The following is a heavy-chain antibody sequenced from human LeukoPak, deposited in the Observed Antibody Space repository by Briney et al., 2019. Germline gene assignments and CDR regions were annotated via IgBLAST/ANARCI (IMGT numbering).Heavy chain of an antibody. CDR3: ARFLRTIFGVVNPDY. Sequence: PSETLSLTCTVSGGSISSGGYYWSWIRQPPGKGLEWIGYIYHSGSTYYNPSLKSRVTISVDRSKNQFSLKLSSVTAADTAVYYCARFLRTIFGVVNPDYWGQGTLVTVSS. CDR1: GGSISSGGYY. J-gene: IGHJ4*02. V-gene: IGHV4-30-2*01. D-gene: IGHD3-3*01. CDR2: IYHSGST.